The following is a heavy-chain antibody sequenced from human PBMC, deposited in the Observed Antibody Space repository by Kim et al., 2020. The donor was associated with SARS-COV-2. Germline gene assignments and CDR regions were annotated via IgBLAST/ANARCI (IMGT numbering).Heavy chain of an antibody. J-gene: IGHJ4*02. CDR3: ARASAGGTRYFDS. D-gene: IGHD3-16*01. Sequence: YAGRARSRITINPATAKNQFSLQLNSVAPEDTAVYYCARASAGGTRYFDSWGQGTLVTVSS. V-gene: IGHV6-1*01.